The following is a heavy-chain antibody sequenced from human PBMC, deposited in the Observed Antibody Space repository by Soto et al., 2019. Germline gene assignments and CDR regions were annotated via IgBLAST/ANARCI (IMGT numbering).Heavy chain of an antibody. CDR3: ARDPGTGAALRAYHFDY. J-gene: IGHJ4*02. V-gene: IGHV1-3*01. D-gene: IGHD1-1*01. CDR1: RYSFTTYA. CDR2: INAGNGDT. Sequence: ASVKVSCKASRYSFTTYALHWVRQAPGQRLEWMGWINAGNGDTKYSEKFQGRVTITRGTSANTAYMELSSLRSEDTSVYYCARDPGTGAALRAYHFDYWGQGTLVTVSS.